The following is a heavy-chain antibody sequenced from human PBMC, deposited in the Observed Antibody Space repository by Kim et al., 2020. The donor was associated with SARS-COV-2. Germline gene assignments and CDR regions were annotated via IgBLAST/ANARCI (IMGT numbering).Heavy chain of an antibody. J-gene: IGHJ5*02. Sequence: GGSLRLSCAASGFSISSYTMIWVRQAPGKGLELVSYISSSSSTIYYADSVKGRFTISRDNAKEALFLQMKSLRAEDAGVYYCAKVAGYTTGRGSLDPWGQGTLVTVSS. CDR1: GFSISSYT. CDR2: ISSSSSTI. CDR3: AKVAGYTTGRGSLDP. V-gene: IGHV3-48*01. D-gene: IGHD2-2*02.